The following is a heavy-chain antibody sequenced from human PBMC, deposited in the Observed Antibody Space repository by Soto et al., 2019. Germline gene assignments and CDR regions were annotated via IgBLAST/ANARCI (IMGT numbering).Heavy chain of an antibody. D-gene: IGHD3-16*01. J-gene: IGHJ4*02. Sequence: QVQLVESGGGVVQPGRSLRLSCAASGFTFSSYGMHWVRQAPGKGLEWVAIISYDGSKKYYADSVKGRFTISRDNSKNTLYLQMNSLRVEDTAVYYCAKDRVESGLGEIDYWGQGTLVTVSS. CDR3: AKDRVESGLGEIDY. V-gene: IGHV3-30*18. CDR2: ISYDGSKK. CDR1: GFTFSSYG.